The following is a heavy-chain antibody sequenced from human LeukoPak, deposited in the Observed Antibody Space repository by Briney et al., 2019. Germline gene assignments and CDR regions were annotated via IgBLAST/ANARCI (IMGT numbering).Heavy chain of an antibody. Sequence: AGGSLRLSCAASGFTFSDFYMTWIRQAPGKGLEWVSYSSNGGSTIYYADSVKGRFTISRDNAKNSLYLQMNSLSAADTAVYYCANRLYSNGYRWFDPWGQGTLVTVSS. V-gene: IGHV3-11*01. CDR2: SSNGGSTI. D-gene: IGHD3-22*01. CDR1: GFTFSDFY. CDR3: ANRLYSNGYRWFDP. J-gene: IGHJ5*02.